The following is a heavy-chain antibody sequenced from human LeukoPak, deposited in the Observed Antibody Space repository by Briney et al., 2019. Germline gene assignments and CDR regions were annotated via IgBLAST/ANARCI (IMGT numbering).Heavy chain of an antibody. Sequence: SETLSLTCIVSGGSISSSGYYWGWNRQPPGKGLEWIGSIYYSGSTYYNPSLRSRVTISVDTSKNQFSLKLSSVTAADTAVYYCASDVLAASGTDAFDIWGQGTMVTVFS. D-gene: IGHD6-13*01. CDR1: GGSISSSGYY. V-gene: IGHV4-39*01. CDR3: ASDVLAASGTDAFDI. J-gene: IGHJ3*02. CDR2: IYYSGST.